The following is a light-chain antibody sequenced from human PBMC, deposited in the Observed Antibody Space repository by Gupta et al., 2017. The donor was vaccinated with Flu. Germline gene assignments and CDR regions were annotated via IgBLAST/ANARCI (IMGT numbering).Light chain of an antibody. CDR1: QDISNY. CDR2: DAS. J-gene: IGKJ1*01. Sequence: DIQMTQSPSSLSASVGDRVTITCQASQDISNYLNWYQQKPGKAPKLLIYDASNWETGVPSRFSGSGSGTDFPFTISSLQPEDIAAYYCQQYDNRPSWTFGQGTKVEIK. CDR3: QQYDNRPSWT. V-gene: IGKV1-33*01.